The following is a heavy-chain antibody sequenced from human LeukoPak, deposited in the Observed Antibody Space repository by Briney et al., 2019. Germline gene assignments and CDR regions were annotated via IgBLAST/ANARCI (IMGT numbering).Heavy chain of an antibody. CDR1: GFTFSSYA. CDR2: IRGSGGRT. D-gene: IGHD2-15*01. J-gene: IGHJ6*02. CDR3: AKVAEISVTAPQHYEGGDV. V-gene: IGHV3-23*01. Sequence: SGGSLTLSCAVSGFTFSSYAMSCDRQAPGKGLEWVSAIRGSGGRTYFADSVKGRFTIARDNSKNTLYLQMNSLRAEDTAVYYCAKVAEISVTAPQHYEGGDVWGQGTAVTVSS.